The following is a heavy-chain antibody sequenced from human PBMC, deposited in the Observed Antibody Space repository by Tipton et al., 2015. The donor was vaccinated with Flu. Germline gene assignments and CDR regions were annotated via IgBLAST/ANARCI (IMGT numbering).Heavy chain of an antibody. D-gene: IGHD3-22*01. CDR3: ARLYYYDSSGYYYFNPGGYYFDY. V-gene: IGHV4-38-2*01. CDR1: GYSIFSGYY. CDR2: IYHSGST. Sequence: TLSLTCAVSGYSIFSGYYWGWIRQPPGKGLEWIGSIYHSGSTYYSPSLKSRVTISVDTSKNQFSLKLSSVTAAATAVYYCARLYYYDSSGYYYFNPGGYYFDYWAREHWSPSPQ. J-gene: IGHJ4*02.